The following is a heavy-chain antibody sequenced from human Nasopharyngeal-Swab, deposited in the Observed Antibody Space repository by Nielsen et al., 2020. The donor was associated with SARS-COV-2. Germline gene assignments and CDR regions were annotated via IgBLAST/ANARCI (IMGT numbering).Heavy chain of an antibody. Sequence: WVRQAPGQRLEWMGWINTGNGNTKYSQRFQARVTITRDTSANTAYMELSSLGSEDTAVYYCARRLLSSTYYYYYALDVWGQGTTVTVSS. V-gene: IGHV1-3*04. D-gene: IGHD2/OR15-2a*01. CDR3: ARRLLSSTYYYYYALDV. CDR2: INTGNGNT. J-gene: IGHJ6*02.